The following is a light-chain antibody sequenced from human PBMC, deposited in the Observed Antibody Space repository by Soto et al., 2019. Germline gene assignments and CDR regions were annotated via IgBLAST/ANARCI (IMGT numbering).Light chain of an antibody. CDR1: QSVSSSY. V-gene: IGKV3-20*01. CDR3: QQYGSSPWT. Sequence: EIGLPQSPRTLSLSPGERAILSCRASQSVSSSYLAWYQQKPGQAPRLLIYGASSRATGIPDRFSGSGSGTDFTLTISRLEPEDFAVYYCQQYGSSPWTFGQGTKVDIK. CDR2: GAS. J-gene: IGKJ1*01.